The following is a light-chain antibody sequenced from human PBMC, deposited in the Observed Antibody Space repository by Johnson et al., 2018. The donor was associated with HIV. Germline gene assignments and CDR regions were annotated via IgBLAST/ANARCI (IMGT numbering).Light chain of an antibody. J-gene: IGLJ1*01. Sequence: QSVLTQPPSVSAAPGQKVTISCSGSSSNIGNNYVYWYQQLPGTAPKLLIYENNKRPSGIPDRFSGSKSGTSATLGITGLQTGDEADYYCGTWDSSLSAEVVGTGTKVTV. CDR1: SSNIGNNY. CDR3: GTWDSSLSAEV. CDR2: ENN. V-gene: IGLV1-51*02.